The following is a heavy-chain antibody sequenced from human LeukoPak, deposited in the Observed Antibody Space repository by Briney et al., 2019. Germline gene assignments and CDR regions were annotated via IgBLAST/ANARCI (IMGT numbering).Heavy chain of an antibody. J-gene: IGHJ6*03. CDR1: GGSFSGYY. Sequence: PSETLSLTCAVYGGSFSGYYWSWIRQPPGKGLEWIGEINHSGSTNYSPSLKSRVTISVDTSKNQFSLKLSSVTAADTAVYYCARTTLVKYSTSLYYYYYIDVWGKGTTVTVSS. V-gene: IGHV4-34*01. D-gene: IGHD2-2*01. CDR3: ARTTLVKYSTSLYYYYYIDV. CDR2: INHSGST.